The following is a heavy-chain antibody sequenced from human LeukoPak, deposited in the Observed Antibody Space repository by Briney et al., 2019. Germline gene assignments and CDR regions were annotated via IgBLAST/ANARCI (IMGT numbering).Heavy chain of an antibody. Sequence: GRSLRLSCAASGFTFNSHAMHWVRQAPGKGLEWVSVIYTGGTINYADSVKGRFTISRDNSKNTLYLQMNSLRAEDTAVYYCVRGPEYYYDSSSGNYWGQGTLVTVSS. CDR2: IYTGGTI. D-gene: IGHD3-22*01. V-gene: IGHV3-53*01. CDR1: GFTFNSHA. CDR3: VRGPEYYYDSSSGNY. J-gene: IGHJ4*02.